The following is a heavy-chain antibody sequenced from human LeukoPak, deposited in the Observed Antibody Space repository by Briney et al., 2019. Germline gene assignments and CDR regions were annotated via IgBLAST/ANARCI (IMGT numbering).Heavy chain of an antibody. CDR2: IYYSGST. V-gene: IGHV4-30-4*08. CDR1: GGSISSGDYY. CDR3: ARGATVTTSYDY. Sequence: PSQTLSLTCTVSGGSISSGDYYWSWIRQPPGKGLGWVGYIYYSGSTYYNPSLKSRVTISVDTSKNQFSLKLSSVTAADTAVYYCARGATVTTSYDYWGQGTLVTVSS. D-gene: IGHD4-17*01. J-gene: IGHJ4*02.